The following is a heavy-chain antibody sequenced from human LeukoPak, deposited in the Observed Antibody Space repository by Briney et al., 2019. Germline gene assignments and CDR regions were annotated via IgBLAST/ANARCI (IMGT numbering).Heavy chain of an antibody. D-gene: IGHD3-3*01. J-gene: IGHJ4*02. CDR2: ISTSGSII. CDR3: AKYAVREIFFGDY. Sequence: GGSLRLSCAASGFTFSDYEMNWVRQAPGKGLEWVSHISTSGSIIHYADSVEGRFTISRDNSHNTLYLQMNSLRAEDTAVYYCAKYAVREIFFGDYWGQGTLVAVSS. V-gene: IGHV3-48*03. CDR1: GFTFSDYE.